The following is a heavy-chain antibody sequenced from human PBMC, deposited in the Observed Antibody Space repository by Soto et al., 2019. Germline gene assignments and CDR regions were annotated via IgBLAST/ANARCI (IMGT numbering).Heavy chain of an antibody. Sequence: GASVKVSCKASGYTFTSYGISWVRQAPGQGLEWMGWISAYNGNTNYAQKLQGRVTMTTDTSTSTAYMELRSLRSDDTAVYYCARGGYEAARRGNYYYYYYMDVWGKGTTVTAP. CDR1: GYTFTSYG. CDR2: ISAYNGNT. D-gene: IGHD6-6*01. V-gene: IGHV1-18*01. J-gene: IGHJ6*03. CDR3: ARGGYEAARRGNYYYYYYMDV.